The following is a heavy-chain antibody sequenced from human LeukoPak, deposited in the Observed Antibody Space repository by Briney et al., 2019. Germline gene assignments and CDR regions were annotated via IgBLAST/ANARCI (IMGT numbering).Heavy chain of an antibody. V-gene: IGHV1-24*01. D-gene: IGHD1-26*01. CDR1: GYTLTELS. Sequence: GASVKVSCKVSGYTLTELSMHGVRQAPGKGVAWMGGFDPEDGETIYAQKFQGRVTMTEDTSTDTAYMELSSLRSEDTAVYYCATGGSYYADFDYWGRGTLVTVSS. CDR2: FDPEDGET. J-gene: IGHJ4*02. CDR3: ATGGSYYADFDY.